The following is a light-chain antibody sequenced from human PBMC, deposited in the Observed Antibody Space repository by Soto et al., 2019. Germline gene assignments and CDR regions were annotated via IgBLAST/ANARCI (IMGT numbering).Light chain of an antibody. J-gene: IGLJ2*01. CDR3: SSYTSSSTLVV. CDR1: SSDVGGYNY. CDR2: DVS. Sequence: QSVLTQPASVSGSPGQSITISCTGTSSDVGGYNYVSWYQQHPGKAPKLMIYDVSSRPSGVSNRFSGSKSGNTASLTISGLQAEDEADYYCSSYTSSSTLVVFSGGTKLTVL. V-gene: IGLV2-14*01.